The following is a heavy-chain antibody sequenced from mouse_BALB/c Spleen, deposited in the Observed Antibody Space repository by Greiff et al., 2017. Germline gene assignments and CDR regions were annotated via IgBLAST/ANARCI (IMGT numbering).Heavy chain of an antibody. CDR3: ARDQTPLYYDYDGVWFDY. D-gene: IGHD2-4*01. J-gene: IGHJ2*01. V-gene: IGHV5-6-3*01. CDR2: INSNGGST. CDR1: GFTFSSYG. Sequence: EVQRVESGGGLVQPGGSLKLSCAASGFTFSSYGMSWVRQTPDKRLELVATINSNGGSTYYPDSVKGRFTISRDNAKNTLYLQMSSLKSEDTAMYYCARDQTPLYYDYDGVWFDYWGQGTTLTVSS.